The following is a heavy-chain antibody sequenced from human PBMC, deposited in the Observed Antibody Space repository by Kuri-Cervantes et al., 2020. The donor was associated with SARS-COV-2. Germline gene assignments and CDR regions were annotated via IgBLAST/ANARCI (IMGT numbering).Heavy chain of an antibody. V-gene: IGHV4-39*01. CDR2: IYYSGST. D-gene: IGHD3-3*01. CDR1: GFTFSSYW. J-gene: IGHJ4*02. CDR3: ASGYDFWTDY. Sequence: GSLRLSCAASGFTFSSYWMSWVRQAPGKGLEWIGSIYYSGSTYYNPSLKSRVTISVDTSKNQLSLKLSSVTAADTAVYYCASGYDFWTDYWGQGTLVTVSS.